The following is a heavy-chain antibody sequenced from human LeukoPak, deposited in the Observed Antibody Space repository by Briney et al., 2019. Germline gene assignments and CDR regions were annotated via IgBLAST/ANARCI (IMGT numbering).Heavy chain of an antibody. CDR2: IIPILGIA. J-gene: IGHJ4*02. CDR1: GGTFSSYA. Sequence: VASVKVSCKASGGTFSSYAISWVRQAPGQGLEWMGRIIPILGIANYAQKFQGRVTITADKSTSTAYMELSSLRSEDTAVYYCARAATVEGLNKLLWFGESAISREYYFDYWGQGTLVTVSS. CDR3: ARAATVEGLNKLLWFGESAISREYYFDY. D-gene: IGHD3-10*01. V-gene: IGHV1-69*04.